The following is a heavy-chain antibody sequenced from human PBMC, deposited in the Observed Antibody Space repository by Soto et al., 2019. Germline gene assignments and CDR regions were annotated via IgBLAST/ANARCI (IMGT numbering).Heavy chain of an antibody. D-gene: IGHD3-22*01. CDR1: GFTYSDFA. CDR2: ISYDGSDK. V-gene: IGHV3-30*09. CDR3: ARRAYHSYYAIGV. Sequence: QVQLVESGGGVVQPGRSLRLSCAASGFTYSDFALHWVRQAPGKGLEWVAFISYDGSDKYYTDSVKGRFAISRDNSKDTLYLQMNSLRPEDTAVYYCARRAYHSYYAIGVWRQGPTVTVSS. J-gene: IGHJ6*02.